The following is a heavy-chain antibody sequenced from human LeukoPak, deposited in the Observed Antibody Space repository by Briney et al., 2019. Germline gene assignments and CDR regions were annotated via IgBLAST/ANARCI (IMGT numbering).Heavy chain of an antibody. J-gene: IGHJ4*02. D-gene: IGHD5-12*01. V-gene: IGHV1-46*01. CDR2: INPSGGST. CDR3: ARSSLATRSLTN. CDR1: GYTFTSYY. Sequence: ASVKVSCKASGYTFTSYYMHWVRQAPRQGLEWMGIINPSGGSTSYAQKFQGRVTMTRDTSTSTVYMELSSLRSEDTAVYYCARSSLATRSLTNWGQGTLVTVSS.